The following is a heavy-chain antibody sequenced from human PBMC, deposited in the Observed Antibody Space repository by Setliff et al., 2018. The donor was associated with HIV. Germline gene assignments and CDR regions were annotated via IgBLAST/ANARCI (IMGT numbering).Heavy chain of an antibody. CDR3: ARVNYDATGYYYYYYMDV. Sequence: LSLTCTVSGDSIGFSGYFWSWIRQHPGKGLEWIGYIYYSENTCYNPSLKSRVMLSIDTSKNQFSLNLTSVTVADTAVYYCARVNYDATGYYYYYYMDVWGKGTTVTVSS. J-gene: IGHJ6*03. D-gene: IGHD3-22*01. CDR1: GDSIGFSGYF. V-gene: IGHV4-31*03. CDR2: IYYSENT.